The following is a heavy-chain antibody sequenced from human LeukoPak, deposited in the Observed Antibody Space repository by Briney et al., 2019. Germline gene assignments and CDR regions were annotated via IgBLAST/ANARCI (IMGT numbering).Heavy chain of an antibody. V-gene: IGHV3-30*18. CDR1: GFTFSSCG. J-gene: IGHJ4*02. CDR3: AKDTEEILFQFDY. Sequence: GALRLSCAASGFTFSSCGMHWVRQAPGEGLEWVAVISYDGSNKYYADSVKGRFTISRDNSKNTLYLQMNSLRAEDTAVYYCAKDTEEILFQFDYWGQGTLVTVSS. D-gene: IGHD2-15*01. CDR2: ISYDGSNK.